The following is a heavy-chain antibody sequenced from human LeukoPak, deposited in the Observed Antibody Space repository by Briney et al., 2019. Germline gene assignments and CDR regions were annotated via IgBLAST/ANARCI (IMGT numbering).Heavy chain of an antibody. J-gene: IGHJ4*02. CDR1: GFTFSSYW. CDR2: IKQDGSEK. V-gene: IGHV3-7*01. D-gene: IGHD3-3*01. CDR3: ARDETIFVVVTVPIDY. Sequence: GGSLRIYCAASGFTFSSYWMSWVRQAPGKGLEWVANIKQDGSEKYYVDSVKGRFTISRDNAKNSLYLQMNSLRAEDTAVYYCARDETIFVVVTVPIDYWGQGTLVTVSS.